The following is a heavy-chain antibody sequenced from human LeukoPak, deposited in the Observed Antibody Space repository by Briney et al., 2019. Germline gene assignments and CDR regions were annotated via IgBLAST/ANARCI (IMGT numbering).Heavy chain of an antibody. D-gene: IGHD4-23*01. CDR3: ARVRNDYGGPPPNWFDP. V-gene: IGHV3-21*01. Sequence: GGSLRLSCAASGFTFSSYSMNWVRQAPGKGLEWVSSISSSSSYIYYADSVKGRFTISRDNAKNSLYLQMNSLRAEDTAVYYCARVRNDYGGPPPNWFDPWGRGPLVTVSS. CDR2: ISSSSSYI. J-gene: IGHJ5*02. CDR1: GFTFSSYS.